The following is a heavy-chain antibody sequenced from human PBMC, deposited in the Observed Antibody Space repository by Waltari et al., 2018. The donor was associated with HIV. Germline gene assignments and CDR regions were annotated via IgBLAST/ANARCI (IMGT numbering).Heavy chain of an antibody. CDR2: ISPGDSHT. V-gene: IGHV5-51*01. CDR1: GYSFSTSW. CDR3: ARQRRDGYNPAPFDY. D-gene: IGHD5-12*01. Sequence: EVQLVQSGAEVKKPGESLKISCKGSGYSFSTSWIGWVRQMRGKGLEWMGTISPGDSHTRYSPSFQVQVTIAADKSISTAYLQWSSLKASDTAMYYCARQRRDGYNPAPFDYWGQGTLVTVSS. J-gene: IGHJ4*02.